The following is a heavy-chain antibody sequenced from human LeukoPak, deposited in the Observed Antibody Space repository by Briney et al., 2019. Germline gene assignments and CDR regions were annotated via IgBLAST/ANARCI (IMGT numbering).Heavy chain of an antibody. V-gene: IGHV3-23*01. Sequence: GGSLRHSCAASGFTFRTYAMSWVRQAPGKGLEWVSAISGSGGSTHYADSVKGRFTISRDNSKNTLYLQMNSLRAEDTAVYYCAKDRLAYSGHDYMYYYYGMDVWGQGTTVTVSS. J-gene: IGHJ6*02. CDR1: GFTFRTYA. CDR3: AKDRLAYSGHDYMYYYYGMDV. CDR2: ISGSGGST. D-gene: IGHD5-12*01.